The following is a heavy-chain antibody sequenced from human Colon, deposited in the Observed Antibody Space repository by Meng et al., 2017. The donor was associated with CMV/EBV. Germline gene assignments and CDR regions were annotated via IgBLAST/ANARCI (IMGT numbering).Heavy chain of an antibody. J-gene: IGHJ5*02. CDR1: GDSTRSHY. V-gene: IGHV4-59*11. CDR3: ARREITIFGVVTRKDNWFDP. CDR2: VFHSGTF. D-gene: IGHD3-3*01. Sequence: GSLRLSCSVSGDSTRSHYWSWIRQPPGRRLEWIGHVFHSGTFHYSPSLKSRVTISVDTSKNRVSLKLTSVTAADTAVYYCARREITIFGVVTRKDNWFDPWGQGTLVTVSS.